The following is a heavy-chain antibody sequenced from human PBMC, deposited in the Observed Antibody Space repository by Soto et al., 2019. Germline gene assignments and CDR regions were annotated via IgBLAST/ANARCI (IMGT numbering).Heavy chain of an antibody. V-gene: IGHV3-23*01. CDR3: AKVPAAILPIYYYYMDV. Sequence: AGGSLRLSCAASGFTFSSYAMSWVRQAPGKGLEWVSAISGSGGSTYYADSVKGRFTISRDNSKNTLYLQMNSLRAEDTAVYYCAKVPAAILPIYYYYMDVWGKGTTVTVSS. CDR1: GFTFSSYA. D-gene: IGHD2-2*01. CDR2: ISGSGGST. J-gene: IGHJ6*03.